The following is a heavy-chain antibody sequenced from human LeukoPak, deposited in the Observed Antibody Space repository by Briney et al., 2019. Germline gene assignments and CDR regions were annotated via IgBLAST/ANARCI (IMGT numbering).Heavy chain of an antibody. CDR1: GFTFSSYG. D-gene: IGHD6-13*01. CDR2: ISYDGSNK. CDR3: AKARAAGDYYHGMDV. Sequence: GRSLRLSCAASGFTFSSYGMHWVRQAPGKGLEWVAVISYDGSNKYYADSVKGRFTISRDNSKNTLYLQMNSLRAEDTAVYYCAKARAAGDYYHGMDVWGQGTTVTVSS. J-gene: IGHJ6*02. V-gene: IGHV3-30*18.